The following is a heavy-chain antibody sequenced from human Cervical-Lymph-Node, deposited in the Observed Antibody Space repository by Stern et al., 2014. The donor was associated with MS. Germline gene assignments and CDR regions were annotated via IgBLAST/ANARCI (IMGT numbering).Heavy chain of an antibody. V-gene: IGHV3-23*01. D-gene: IGHD6-19*01. J-gene: IGHJ4*02. Sequence: ADSVKGRFTISRDNSKNTLYLQMNSLRAEDTAVYYCAKEISTAVAAPGYYFDYWGQGTLVTVSS. CDR3: AKEISTAVAAPGYYFDY.